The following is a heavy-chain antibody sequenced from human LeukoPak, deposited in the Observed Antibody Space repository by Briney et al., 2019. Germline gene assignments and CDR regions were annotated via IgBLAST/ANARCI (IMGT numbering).Heavy chain of an antibody. CDR1: GYSFTSYW. J-gene: IGHJ4*02. D-gene: IGHD3-9*01. Sequence: GESLKISCKGSGYSFTSYWISWVRQMRGKGLEWMGRIDPSDSYTNYSPSFQGHVTISADKSISTAYLQWSSLKASDTAMYYCARFPYYDILTGYYDYWGQGTLVTVSS. CDR2: IDPSDSYT. CDR3: ARFPYYDILTGYYDY. V-gene: IGHV5-10-1*01.